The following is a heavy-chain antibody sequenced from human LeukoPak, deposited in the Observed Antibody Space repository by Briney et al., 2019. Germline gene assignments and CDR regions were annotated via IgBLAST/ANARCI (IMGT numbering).Heavy chain of an antibody. J-gene: IGHJ4*02. CDR2: IYSGGST. CDR1: GFTVSSNY. D-gene: IGHD2-2*01. CDR3: ARGDDIVVVPAATFDY. Sequence: PGGSLRLSCAASGFTVSSNYMSWVRQAPGKGLEWVSVIYSGGSTYYADSVKGRFTISRDNSKNTLYLQMNSLRAEDTAVYYCARGDDIVVVPAATFDYWGQGTLVTVSS. V-gene: IGHV3-53*05.